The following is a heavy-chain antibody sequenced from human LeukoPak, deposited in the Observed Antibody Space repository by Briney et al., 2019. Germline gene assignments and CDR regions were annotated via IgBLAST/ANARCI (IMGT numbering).Heavy chain of an antibody. D-gene: IGHD3-10*01. CDR2: VYYSGRT. Sequence: SETLSLTCTASGDSISSYYWSWLRQPPGKGLEWIGHVYYSGRTTYNPSLRSRLTISADTSTSQVSLKLSSVTAADTAVYYCARHKPTGSYPLELWGQGTLVTVSS. V-gene: IGHV4-59*08. J-gene: IGHJ4*02. CDR1: GDSISSYY. CDR3: ARHKPTGSYPLEL.